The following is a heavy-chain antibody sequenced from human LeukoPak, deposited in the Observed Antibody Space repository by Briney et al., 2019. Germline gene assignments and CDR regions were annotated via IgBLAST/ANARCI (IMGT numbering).Heavy chain of an antibody. V-gene: IGHV3-23*01. Sequence: GGSLRLSCEASGFTFSTFAMNWVRQPPGKGLEWVSSIFPSGGEIHYADSVRGRFTISRDNSKSTLSLQMNSLRAEDTAIYYCATYRQVLLPFESWGQGTLVTVSS. CDR1: GFTFSTFA. J-gene: IGHJ4*02. D-gene: IGHD2-8*02. CDR2: IFPSGGEI. CDR3: ATYRQVLLPFES.